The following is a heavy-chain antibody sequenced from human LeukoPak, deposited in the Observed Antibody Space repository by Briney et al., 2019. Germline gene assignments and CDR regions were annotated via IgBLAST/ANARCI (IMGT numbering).Heavy chain of an antibody. Sequence: GGSLRLSCAASGFTFSSYSMNWVRQAPGKGLEWVSSISSSSGYIYYADSVKGRFTISRDNAKNSLYLQMNSLRAEDTAVYYCARDGSSRDFDYWGQGTLVTVSS. V-gene: IGHV3-21*01. CDR3: ARDGSSRDFDY. CDR1: GFTFSSYS. CDR2: ISSSSGYI. J-gene: IGHJ4*02. D-gene: IGHD6-6*01.